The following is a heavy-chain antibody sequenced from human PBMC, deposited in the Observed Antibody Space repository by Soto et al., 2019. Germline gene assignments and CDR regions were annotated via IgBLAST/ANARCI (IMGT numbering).Heavy chain of an antibody. CDR2: ISPESGAT. D-gene: IGHD1-26*01. CDR1: GYTFTGHY. CDR3: GRGRSGQIVVFY. Sequence: ASVKVSCKASGYTFTGHYIHWVRQAPEQGPEWMGEISPESGATRYAQRFQGRVTMTRDMSITTVYMELNNLSPDDTAVYYCGRGRSGQIVVFYWGQGTPVTVSS. V-gene: IGHV1-2*02. J-gene: IGHJ4*02.